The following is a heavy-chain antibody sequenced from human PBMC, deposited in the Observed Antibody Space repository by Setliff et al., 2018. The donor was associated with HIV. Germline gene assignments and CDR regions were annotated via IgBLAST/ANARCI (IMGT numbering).Heavy chain of an antibody. D-gene: IGHD3-10*01. CDR2: IFSSGST. Sequence: SETLSLTCTVSGGSISSYCWNWIRQSPGRGLEWIGFIFSSGSTNYNPSLKSRVTISVDTSKNQFSLKLNSVTAADTAVYYCARHLWFADGDLYYFDYWGQGTLVTVSS. J-gene: IGHJ4*02. CDR1: GGSISSYC. CDR3: ARHLWFADGDLYYFDY. V-gene: IGHV4-59*08.